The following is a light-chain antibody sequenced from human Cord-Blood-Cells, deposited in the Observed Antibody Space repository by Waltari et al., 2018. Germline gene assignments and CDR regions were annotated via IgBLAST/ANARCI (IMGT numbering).Light chain of an antibody. Sequence: IVMTQSPDSLAVSLGEGAHIHCTVSQSVLYSSNNKNYLAWYQQKPGQPPKLLIYWASTRESGVPDRFSGSGSGTDFTLTISSLQAEDVAVYYCQQYYSTPPTFGGGTKVEIK. CDR3: QQYYSTPPT. CDR2: WAS. J-gene: IGKJ4*01. V-gene: IGKV4-1*01. CDR1: QSVLYSSNNKNY.